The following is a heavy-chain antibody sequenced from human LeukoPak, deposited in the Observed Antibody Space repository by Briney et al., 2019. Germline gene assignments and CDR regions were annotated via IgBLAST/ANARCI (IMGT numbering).Heavy chain of an antibody. CDR2: IYTSGST. Sequence: PSQTLSLTCTVSGGSISSGSYYWSWIRQPAGKGLEWIGRIYTSGSTNYNPSLKSRVTISVDTSKNQFSLKLSSVTAADTAVYYCAREKLDFWSGYYTAPPTYYFDYWGQGTLVTVSS. D-gene: IGHD3-3*01. J-gene: IGHJ4*02. V-gene: IGHV4-61*02. CDR3: AREKLDFWSGYYTAPPTYYFDY. CDR1: GGSISSGSYY.